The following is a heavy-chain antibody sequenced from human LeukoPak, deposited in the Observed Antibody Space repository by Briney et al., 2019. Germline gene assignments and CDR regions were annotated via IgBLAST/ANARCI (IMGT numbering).Heavy chain of an antibody. D-gene: IGHD1-26*01. J-gene: IGHJ6*01. V-gene: IGHV3-23*01. CDR1: GFTFGNFA. Sequence: GGSLRLSCAASGFTFGNFAMSWVRRTPGKGLEWVSGIINSGDTLYGDSVKGRFTISRDNSKNTLYLEMNSLRAEDTAIYYCAKMKGHPLPKYYMDVWGQGTTVTVSS. CDR2: IINSGDT. CDR3: AKMKGHPLPKYYMDV.